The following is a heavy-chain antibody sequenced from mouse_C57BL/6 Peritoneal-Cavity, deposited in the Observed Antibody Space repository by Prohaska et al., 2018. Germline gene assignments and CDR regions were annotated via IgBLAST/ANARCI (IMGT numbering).Heavy chain of an antibody. J-gene: IGHJ3*01. CDR3: ARDDWDGFAY. D-gene: IGHD4-1*01. Sequence: YMGKATLTVDKSSSTAYMQLSSLTSEDSAVYFCARDDWDGFAYWGQGTLVTVSA. V-gene: IGHV1-12*01.